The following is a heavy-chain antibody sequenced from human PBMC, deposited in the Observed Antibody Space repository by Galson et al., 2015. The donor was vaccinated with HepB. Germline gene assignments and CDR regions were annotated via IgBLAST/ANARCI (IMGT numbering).Heavy chain of an antibody. J-gene: IGHJ4*02. CDR1: GFTFSTYS. V-gene: IGHV3-21*01. CDR3: ARDRSGDY. Sequence: SLRLSCAASGFTFSTYSMNWVRQAPGKGLEWVSSISSSSSYINYADSLKGRFTISRDNAKNSLYLQMNSLRAEDTAVYYCARDRSGDYWGQGTLVTVSS. D-gene: IGHD6-19*01. CDR2: ISSSSSYI.